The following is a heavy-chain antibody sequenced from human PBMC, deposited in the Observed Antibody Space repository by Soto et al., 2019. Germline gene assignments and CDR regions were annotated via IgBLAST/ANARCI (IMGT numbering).Heavy chain of an antibody. D-gene: IGHD2-15*01. J-gene: IGHJ4*02. V-gene: IGHV4-31*03. CDR3: ARWVEVSLDYFDS. CDR2: IFHTGRT. CDR1: TDSMTNRSYY. Sequence: SETLSLTCRVLTDSMTNRSYYWSRVRQKPGKGLEWIGHIFHTGRTHFNPSLKGRASISVDTSNYQFSLYLMSVTAADTAVYFCARWVEVSLDYFDSWGQG.